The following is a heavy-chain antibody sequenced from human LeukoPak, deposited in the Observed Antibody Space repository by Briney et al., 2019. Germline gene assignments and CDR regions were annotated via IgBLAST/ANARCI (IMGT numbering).Heavy chain of an antibody. D-gene: IGHD3-16*01. CDR2: INGDGSNT. Sequence: PGGSLRLSCAVSGFTFSNYWMHWVRQVPERGLVWVSLINGDGSNTNYADSVKGRFTISRDNAKNTLYLQMNSLRAEDTAVYYCVRADGDWGQGTLVTVSS. J-gene: IGHJ4*02. CDR1: GFTFSNYW. CDR3: VRADGD. V-gene: IGHV3-74*01.